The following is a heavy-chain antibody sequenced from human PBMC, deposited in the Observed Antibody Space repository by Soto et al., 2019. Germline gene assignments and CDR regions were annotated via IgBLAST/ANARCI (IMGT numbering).Heavy chain of an antibody. J-gene: IGHJ4*02. CDR2: INPSGGST. V-gene: IGHV1-46*01. Sequence: GASVKVSCKASGYTFTSYYMHWVRQAPGQGLEWMGIINPSGGSTSYAQKFQGRVTMTRDTSTSTVYMELSSLRSEDTAVYYCARQSGVVPAATGLDYWGQGTLVTLSS. CDR1: GYTFTSYY. CDR3: ARQSGVVPAATGLDY. D-gene: IGHD2-2*01.